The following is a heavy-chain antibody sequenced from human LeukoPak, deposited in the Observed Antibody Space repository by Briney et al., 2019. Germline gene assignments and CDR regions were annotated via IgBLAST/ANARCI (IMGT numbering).Heavy chain of an antibody. CDR1: GYTLTELS. CDR2: FDPEDGET. V-gene: IGHV1-24*01. CDR3: ATAPYSSGWYVFDY. D-gene: IGHD6-19*01. Sequence: ASVKVSCKVSGYTLTELSMHWVRQAPGKGLEWMGGFDPEDGETIYAQKFQGRVTMTEDTSTDTAYMELSSLRSEDTAVYYCATAPYSSGWYVFDYWGQGTLVTVSP. J-gene: IGHJ4*02.